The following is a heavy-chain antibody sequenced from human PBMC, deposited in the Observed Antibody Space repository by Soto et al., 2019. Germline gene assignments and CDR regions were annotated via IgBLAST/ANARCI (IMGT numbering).Heavy chain of an antibody. CDR3: ARGPDSSVSFDY. CDR1: GVSMSSGGSS. V-gene: IGHV4-30-4*07. D-gene: IGHD3-22*01. CDR2: MYYSGST. Sequence: SETLSLTCAVSGVSMSSGGSSWSWIRQPPGKGLEWIGYMYYSGSTNYTPSLKSRVTISVDTSKNQFSLKLSSVTAADTAVYYCARGPDSSVSFDYWGQGTLVTVSS. J-gene: IGHJ4*02.